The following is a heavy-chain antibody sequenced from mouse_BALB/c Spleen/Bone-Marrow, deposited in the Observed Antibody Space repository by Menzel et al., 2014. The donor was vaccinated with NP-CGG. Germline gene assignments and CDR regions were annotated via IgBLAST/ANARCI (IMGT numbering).Heavy chain of an antibody. CDR1: RFDFSRYW. CDR3: ARLYYYGNFDY. V-gene: IGHV4-1*02. CDR2: INPDSSTI. Sequence: EVQVVESGGGLVQPGGSLKLSCAASRFDFSRYWMSWVRQAPGKGLEWIGEINPDSSTINYTPSLKDKFIISRDNAKNTLYLQMSKVRSEDTALYYCARLYYYGNFDYWGQGTTLTVSS. J-gene: IGHJ2*01. D-gene: IGHD1-1*01.